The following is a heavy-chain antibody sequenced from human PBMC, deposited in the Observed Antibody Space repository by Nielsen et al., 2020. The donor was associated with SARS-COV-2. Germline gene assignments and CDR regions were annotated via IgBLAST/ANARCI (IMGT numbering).Heavy chain of an antibody. V-gene: IGHV1-18*01. D-gene: IGHD3-16*02. CDR2: NSAYNGNT. J-gene: IGHJ4*02. CDR1: GYTFTSYG. Sequence: ASVKVSCKASGYTFTSYGISWVRQAPGQGLEWMGWNSAYNGNTNYAQKLQGRVTMTTDTSTSTAYMELRSLRSDDTAVYYCARVVRKITFGGVIAHFDYWGQGTLVTVSS. CDR3: ARVVRKITFGGVIAHFDY.